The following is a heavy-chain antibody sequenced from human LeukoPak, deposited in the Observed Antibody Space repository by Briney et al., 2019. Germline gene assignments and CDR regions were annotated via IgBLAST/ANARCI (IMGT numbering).Heavy chain of an antibody. CDR1: GGSISSNTYF. D-gene: IGHD5/OR15-5a*01. CDR2: IRYSGST. CDR3: ATSDTVSTYNWFDP. Sequence: SETLSLTCNVSGGSISSNTYFWGWIRRPPGKGLEWIGSIRYSGSTYYNPSLKSRVTITVDTSKNQFSLNLSSLTAADTAVYYCATSDTVSTYNWFDPWGQGTLVTVS. J-gene: IGHJ5*02. V-gene: IGHV4-39*01.